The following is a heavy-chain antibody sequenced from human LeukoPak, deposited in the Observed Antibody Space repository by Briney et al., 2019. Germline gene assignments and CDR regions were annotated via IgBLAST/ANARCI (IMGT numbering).Heavy chain of an antibody. Sequence: SETLSLTCTVSGGSISSYYWSWIRQPAGKGLEWIGRIYTSGSTNYNPSLKSRVTMSVDTSKNQFSLKLSSVTAADTAVYYCARGYDSSGYYSLGYYYYMDVWGKGTTVTVS. CDR1: GGSISSYY. V-gene: IGHV4-4*07. CDR2: IYTSGST. J-gene: IGHJ6*03. CDR3: ARGYDSSGYYSLGYYYYMDV. D-gene: IGHD3-22*01.